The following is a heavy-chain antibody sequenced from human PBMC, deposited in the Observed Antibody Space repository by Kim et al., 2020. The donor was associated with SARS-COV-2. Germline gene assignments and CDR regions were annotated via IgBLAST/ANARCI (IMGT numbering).Heavy chain of an antibody. V-gene: IGHV1-24*01. Sequence: ASVKVSCKASGDTITKLSIHWVRQGPGKGLEWMGRSTPGNDSPIYARQFQDRVTIAKDVSSSVVYLGLSSLRFDDTATYFCATEAPVRTHGHLW. CDR1: GDTITKLS. CDR2: STPGNDSP. CDR3: ATEAPVRTHGHL. D-gene: IGHD3-10*01. J-gene: IGHJ2*01.